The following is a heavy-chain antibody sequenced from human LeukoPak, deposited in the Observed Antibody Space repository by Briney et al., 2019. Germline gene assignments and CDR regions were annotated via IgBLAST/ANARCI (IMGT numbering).Heavy chain of an antibody. V-gene: IGHV4-4*02. CDR2: IYHSGST. Sequence: SGTLSLTCAVSGGSISSSNFWSWVRQPPGKGLEWIGEIYHSGSTDYNPSLKSRVTISVDKPKNQFSLLLSSVTAADTAVYYCARSEPSFYFDSWGQGTLVTVSS. CDR3: ARSEPSFYFDS. J-gene: IGHJ4*02. CDR1: GGSISSSNF.